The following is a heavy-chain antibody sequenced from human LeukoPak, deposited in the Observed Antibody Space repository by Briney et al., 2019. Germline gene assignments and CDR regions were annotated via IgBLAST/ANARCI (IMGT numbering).Heavy chain of an antibody. D-gene: IGHD2-2*01. J-gene: IGHJ5*02. CDR3: ARGGRTKLGYCSSTSCSYNWFDP. CDR1: GFTLRSYT. CDR2: ISKDGTNK. Sequence: GGPLSPSCPVPGFTLRSYTRNWVRQPPGKGRGGVPVISKDGTNKYYADAVKGRFTISRDNSKNTLYLQMNSLRAEDTAVYYCARGGRTKLGYCSSTSCSYNWFDPWGQGTLVTVSS. V-gene: IGHV3-30*04.